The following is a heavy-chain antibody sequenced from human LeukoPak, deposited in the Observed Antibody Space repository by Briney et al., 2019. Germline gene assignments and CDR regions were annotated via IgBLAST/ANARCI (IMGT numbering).Heavy chain of an antibody. CDR2: INHSGRT. CDR3: ARGALAAVTTQYNWFDP. J-gene: IGHJ5*02. Sequence: PSETLSLTCAVYGGSFSGYYWTCIRQPPGKGLEWIGEINHSGRTKYNPSLKSRVTISVDTSKNQFSLKLSSVTAADTAVYYCARGALAAVTTQYNWFDPWGQGTLVTVSS. CDR1: GGSFSGYY. D-gene: IGHD4-17*01. V-gene: IGHV4-34*01.